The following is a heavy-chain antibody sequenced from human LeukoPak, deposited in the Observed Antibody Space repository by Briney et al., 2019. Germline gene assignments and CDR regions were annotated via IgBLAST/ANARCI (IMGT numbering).Heavy chain of an antibody. Sequence: GGSLRLSCAASGFTFNNYAMSWVRQAPWKGLEWVSAISASGGTTYYADSVKGRFTISRDNSENTLFLQMNSLRAEDTAVYYCAKEPREYCSSTSCPNWFDSWGQGTLVTVSS. CDR3: AKEPREYCSSTSCPNWFDS. J-gene: IGHJ5*01. D-gene: IGHD2-2*01. V-gene: IGHV3-23*01. CDR1: GFTFNNYA. CDR2: ISASGGTT.